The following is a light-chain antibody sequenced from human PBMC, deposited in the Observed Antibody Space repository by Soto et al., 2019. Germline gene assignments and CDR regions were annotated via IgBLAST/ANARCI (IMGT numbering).Light chain of an antibody. CDR1: QGISSY. J-gene: IGKJ1*01. CDR2: AAS. CDR3: QQSYSTPPT. V-gene: IGKV1-39*01. Sequence: DIQMTQSPSSLSASVGDRVTITCRASQGISSYLNWYQQKPGKAPKLLIYAASSLQSGVPSRFGGSGSGTDFTLTISSLQPEDFATYYCQQSYSTPPTFGQGTKVEIK.